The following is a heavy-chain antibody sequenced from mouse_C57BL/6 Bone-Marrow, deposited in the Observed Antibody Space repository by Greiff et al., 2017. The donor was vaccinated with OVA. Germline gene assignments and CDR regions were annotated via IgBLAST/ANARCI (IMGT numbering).Heavy chain of an antibody. D-gene: IGHD1-1*01. CDR1: GFNIKDYY. Sequence: VQLQQSGAELVKPGASVKLSCTASGFNIKDYYMHWVKQRTEQGLEWIGRIDPEDGDTKYAPKFQGKATITADTSSNTAYLQLSSLTSEDTAVYYCARGGSSYDWFAYWGQGTLVTVSA. J-gene: IGHJ3*01. CDR2: IDPEDGDT. V-gene: IGHV14-2*01. CDR3: ARGGSSYDWFAY.